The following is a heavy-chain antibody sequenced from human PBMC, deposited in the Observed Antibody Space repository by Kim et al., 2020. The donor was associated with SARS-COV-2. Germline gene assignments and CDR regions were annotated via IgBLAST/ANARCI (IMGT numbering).Heavy chain of an antibody. CDR3: ARRGGDKDFDY. V-gene: IGHV4-39*01. CDR2: IYYSGST. Sequence: SETLSLTCTVSGGSISSSSYYWGWIRQPPGKGLEWIGSIYYSGSTYYNPSLKSRVTISVDTSKNQFSLKLSSVTAADTAVYYCARRGGDKDFDYWGQGTLVTVSS. CDR1: GGSISSSSYY. J-gene: IGHJ4*02. D-gene: IGHD3-16*01.